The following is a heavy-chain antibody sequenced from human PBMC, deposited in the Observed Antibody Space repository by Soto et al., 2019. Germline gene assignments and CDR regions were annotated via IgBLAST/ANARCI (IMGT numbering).Heavy chain of an antibody. Sequence: EVQLVESGGGLVQPGRSLRLSCAASGFTFDDYAMHWVRQAPGKGLEWVSGISWNSGSIDYADSVKGRFTISRDNVKNSLYLPMNSLIAEDTALYYCAKGAPYYYYMDVWGKGTTVTVSS. CDR3: AKGAPYYYYMDV. J-gene: IGHJ6*03. CDR2: ISWNSGSI. V-gene: IGHV3-9*01. CDR1: GFTFDDYA.